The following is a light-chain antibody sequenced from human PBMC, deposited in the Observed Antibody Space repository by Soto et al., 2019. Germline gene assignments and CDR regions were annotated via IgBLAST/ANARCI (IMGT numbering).Light chain of an antibody. CDR1: QGVSTN. J-gene: IGKJ1*01. V-gene: IGKV3-20*01. Sequence: EIVMTQSPGTLSLSPGERATLSCRAGQGVSTNLAWYQQRSGQAPRLLIYDVSTRATDVPDRFSGSGSGTDFTLTVSSLQPEDFAAYYCQHHGSNPSSFGQGTKVDNK. CDR3: QHHGSNPSS. CDR2: DVS.